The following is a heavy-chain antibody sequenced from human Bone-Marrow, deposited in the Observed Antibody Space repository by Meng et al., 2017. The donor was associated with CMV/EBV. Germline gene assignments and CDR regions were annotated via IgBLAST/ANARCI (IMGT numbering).Heavy chain of an antibody. CDR1: GYTFTKYG. V-gene: IGHV1-18*01. CDR3: ARSIGSRYPHYGLDV. CDR2: ISAYNGNT. Sequence: ASVKVSCKASGYTFTKYGINWVRQAPGQGLEWMGWISAYNGNTSNAQKFQGGVTMTTDTYMSIAYMELRSLRSDDTAVYYCARSIGSRYPHYGLDVWGQGTTVTVSS. J-gene: IGHJ6*02. D-gene: IGHD6-6*01.